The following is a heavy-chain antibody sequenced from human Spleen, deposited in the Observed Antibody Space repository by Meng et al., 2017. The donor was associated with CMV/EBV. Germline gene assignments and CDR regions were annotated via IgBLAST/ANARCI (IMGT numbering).Heavy chain of an antibody. D-gene: IGHD6-13*01. Sequence: GESLKISCAASGFTFSSYSMNWVRQAPGKGLEWVSHISSSRSTIYYADSVKGRFTISRDNAKNSLYLQMNSLRVEDTAVYYCARDRSSSWYDLVDYWGQGTLVTVSS. CDR1: GFTFSSYS. V-gene: IGHV3-48*04. CDR3: ARDRSSSWYDLVDY. CDR2: ISSSRSTI. J-gene: IGHJ4*02.